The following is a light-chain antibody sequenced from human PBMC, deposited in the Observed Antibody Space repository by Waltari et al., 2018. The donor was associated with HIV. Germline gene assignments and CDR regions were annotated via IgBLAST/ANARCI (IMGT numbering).Light chain of an antibody. CDR3: HEYNKWPFT. V-gene: IGKV3-15*01. CDR1: QSVSIN. CDR2: DTS. J-gene: IGKJ3*01. Sequence: EAVMTQSPATLSVSPGESATLSCKASQSVSINLAWYQQKPGQAPRFLIYDTSTRATGVPARFSGSGSGTEFTLTISSLQSEDFAIYYCHEYNKWPFTFGPGTKVEIK.